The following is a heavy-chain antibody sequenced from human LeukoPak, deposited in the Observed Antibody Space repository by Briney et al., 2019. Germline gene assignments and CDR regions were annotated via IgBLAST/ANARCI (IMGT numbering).Heavy chain of an antibody. CDR1: GGSVSSGSYY. Sequence: SETLSLTCTVSGGSVSSGSYYWSWIRQPPGKGLEWIGYIHSSGSTNYSPSLKSRVTMSVDTSKNQFSLKLSSVTAADTAVYYCARGPWIQLWRTNWFDPWGQGTLVTVSS. J-gene: IGHJ5*02. CDR3: ARGPWIQLWRTNWFDP. CDR2: IHSSGST. D-gene: IGHD5-18*01. V-gene: IGHV4-61*01.